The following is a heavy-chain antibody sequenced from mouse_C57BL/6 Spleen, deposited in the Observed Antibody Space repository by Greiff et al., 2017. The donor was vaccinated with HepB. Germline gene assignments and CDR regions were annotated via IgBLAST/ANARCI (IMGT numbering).Heavy chain of an antibody. CDR2: ISDGGSYT. CDR1: GFTFSSYA. D-gene: IGHD2-5*01. CDR3: ARGGIVTTYYFDY. J-gene: IGHJ2*01. V-gene: IGHV5-4*03. Sequence: EVNVVESGGGLVKPGGSLKLSCAASGFTFSSYAMSWVRQTPEKRLEWVATISDGGSYTYYPDNVKGRFTISRDNAKNNLYLQMSHLKSEDTAMYYCARGGIVTTYYFDYWGQGTTLTVSS.